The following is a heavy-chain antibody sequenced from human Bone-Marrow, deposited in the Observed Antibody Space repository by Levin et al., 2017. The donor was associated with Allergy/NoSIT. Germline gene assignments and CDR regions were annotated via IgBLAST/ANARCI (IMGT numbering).Heavy chain of an antibody. CDR2: ISGSGGST. Sequence: LSLTCAASGFTFSSYAMSWVRRAPGKGLEWVSAISGSGGSTYYADSVKGRFTISRDNSKNTLYLQMNSLRAEDTAVYYCSRGYCSSTSCYFDYYYYGMDVWGQGTTVTVSS. V-gene: IGHV3-23*01. CDR1: GFTFSSYA. D-gene: IGHD2-2*01. J-gene: IGHJ6*02. CDR3: SRGYCSSTSCYFDYYYYGMDV.